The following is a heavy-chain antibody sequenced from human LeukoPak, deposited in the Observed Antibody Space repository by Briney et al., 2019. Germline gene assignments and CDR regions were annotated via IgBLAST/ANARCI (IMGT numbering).Heavy chain of an antibody. CDR2: IKQDGSEK. D-gene: IGHD3-3*01. CDR3: ARAYYDFWSGYLNYYMDV. J-gene: IGHJ6*03. V-gene: IGHV3-7*01. CDR1: GFTFSSYW. Sequence: GGSLRLSCAASGFTFSSYWMSWVRQAPGKGLEWVANIKQDGSEKDYVDSVKGRFNISRDNAKNSLYLQMNSLRAEDTAVYYCARAYYDFWSGYLNYYMDVWGKGTTVTVSS.